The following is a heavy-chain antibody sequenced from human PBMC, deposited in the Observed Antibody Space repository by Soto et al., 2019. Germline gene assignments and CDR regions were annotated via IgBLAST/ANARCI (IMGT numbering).Heavy chain of an antibody. CDR3: ARYRREAVAGYTLDN. V-gene: IGHV4-59*01. CDR1: GGSISSNY. J-gene: IGHJ4*02. CDR2: VYNSGST. D-gene: IGHD6-13*01. Sequence: SETLSLTCTVSGGSISSNYWTWIRQPPGKGLEWIGYVYNSGSTNYNPSLKSRVTISEDTSKSQFSLKVNSMTAADTAVNYCARYRREAVAGYTLDNWGQGILVTVSS.